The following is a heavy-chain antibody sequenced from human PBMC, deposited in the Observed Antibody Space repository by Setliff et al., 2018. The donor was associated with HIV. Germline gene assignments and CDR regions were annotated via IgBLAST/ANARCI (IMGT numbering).Heavy chain of an antibody. Sequence: PGGSLRLSCSASGFSFGSFAMHWVRQAPGKGLEYVSVISGNGDDTYYADSVKGRFTISRDNSKNTLYLQMNSLRAEDTAVYYCARVMIGYSGYDAFDYWGQGTLVTVSS. CDR1: GFSFGSFA. D-gene: IGHD5-12*01. V-gene: IGHV3-64*04. J-gene: IGHJ4*02. CDR2: ISGNGDDT. CDR3: ARVMIGYSGYDAFDY.